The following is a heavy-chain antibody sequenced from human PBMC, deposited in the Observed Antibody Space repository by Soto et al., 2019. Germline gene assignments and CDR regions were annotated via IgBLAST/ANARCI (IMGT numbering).Heavy chain of an antibody. CDR3: AKESTVTTDYDY. V-gene: IGHV3-23*01. CDR1: GFTFSSYA. CDR2: ISGSGGST. Sequence: GGSLRLSCAASGFTFSSYAMSWVRQAPGKGLEWVSVISGSGGSTYYADSVKGLFTISRDNSKITLYLQMNSLRAEYTAIYYCAKESTVTTDYDYRGQGTLVTVSS. J-gene: IGHJ4*02. D-gene: IGHD4-17*01.